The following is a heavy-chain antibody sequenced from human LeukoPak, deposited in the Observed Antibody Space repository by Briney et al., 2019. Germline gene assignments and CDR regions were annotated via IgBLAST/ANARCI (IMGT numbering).Heavy chain of an antibody. V-gene: IGHV1-69*13. CDR3: GRDYAYYYYGMDV. D-gene: IGHD4-17*01. Sequence: SVKVSFKASGGTFSSYAISWVRQAPGQGLEWMGGIIPIFGTANYAQKFQGRVTITADESTSTAYMELSSLRSEDTAVYYCGRDYAYYYYGMDVWGQGTTVTVSS. J-gene: IGHJ6*02. CDR1: GGTFSSYA. CDR2: IIPIFGTA.